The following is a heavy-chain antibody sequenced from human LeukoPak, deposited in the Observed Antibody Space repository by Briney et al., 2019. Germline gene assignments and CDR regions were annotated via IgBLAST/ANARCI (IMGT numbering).Heavy chain of an antibody. CDR2: INPNSGGT. J-gene: IGHJ3*02. CDR3: ARDKGYQLLLDAFDI. Sequence: ASVKVSCKASGYTFTGYYMHWVRQAPGQGLEWMGWINPNSGGTNYAQKFQGRVTMTRDTSFSTAYMELSRLRSDDTAVYYCARDKGYQLLLDAFDIWGQGTMVTVSS. V-gene: IGHV1-2*02. D-gene: IGHD2-2*01. CDR1: GYTFTGYY.